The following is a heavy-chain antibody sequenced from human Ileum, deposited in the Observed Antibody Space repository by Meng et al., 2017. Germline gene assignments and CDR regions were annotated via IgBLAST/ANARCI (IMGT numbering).Heavy chain of an antibody. D-gene: IGHD3-10*01. CDR3: ARGGSGSYQQY. J-gene: IGHJ4*02. CDR1: GFTFSSYE. V-gene: IGHV3-48*03. CDR2: ISNTGITT. Sequence: GGPLRLSCAASGFTFSSYEMNWVRQAPGKGLEWISYISNTGITTYYADSVRGRFTISRDNDKNSVYLQMNSLRPEDTAVYYCARGGSGSYQQYWGQGTLVTVSS.